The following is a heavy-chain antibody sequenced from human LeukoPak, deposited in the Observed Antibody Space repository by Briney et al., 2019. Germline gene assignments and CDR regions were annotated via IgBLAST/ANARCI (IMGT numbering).Heavy chain of an antibody. CDR2: TYYRSKWYN. Sequence: SQTLSLTCAISGDSVSSNSAAWNWIRQSPSRGLEWLGRTYYRSKWYNDYAVSVKSRITINPDTSKNQFSLQLNSVTPEDTAVYYCARDAVLATSYDYYYYMDVWGKGTTVTVSS. J-gene: IGHJ6*03. V-gene: IGHV6-1*01. CDR1: GDSVSSNSAA. D-gene: IGHD2-2*01. CDR3: ARDAVLATSYDYYYYMDV.